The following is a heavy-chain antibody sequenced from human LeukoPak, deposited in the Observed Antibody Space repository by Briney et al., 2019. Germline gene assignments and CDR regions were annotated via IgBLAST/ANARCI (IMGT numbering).Heavy chain of an antibody. CDR1: GFTFSSYA. J-gene: IGHJ5*02. CDR3: AKDPFIAAAGMPWFDP. Sequence: PGGSLRLSCAASGFTFSSYAMSWVRQAPGKGLEWVSAISGSGGSTYYADSVKGRFTISRDNSKNTLYLQMNSLRAEDTAVYYCAKDPFIAAAGMPWFDPWGQGTLVTVSS. CDR2: ISGSGGST. D-gene: IGHD6-13*01. V-gene: IGHV3-23*01.